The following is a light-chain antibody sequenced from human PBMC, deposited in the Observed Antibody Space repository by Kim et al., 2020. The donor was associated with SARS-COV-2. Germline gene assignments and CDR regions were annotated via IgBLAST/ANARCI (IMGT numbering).Light chain of an antibody. CDR3: TSYTASSTYV. Sequence: GQSITISCTGTSRDIGSYNSVSWYQQPPGNAPKLLIYDVTDRASGMSSRFSGSKSGNTATLTISGLQAEDEADYYCTSYTASSTYVFGPGTKVTVL. CDR2: DVT. CDR1: SRDIGSYNS. V-gene: IGLV2-14*03. J-gene: IGLJ1*01.